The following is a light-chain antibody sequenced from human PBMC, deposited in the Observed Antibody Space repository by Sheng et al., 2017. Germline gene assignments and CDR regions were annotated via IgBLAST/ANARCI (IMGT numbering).Light chain of an antibody. Sequence: EIVLTQSPATLSLSPGERATLSCRASQSVSSYLAWYQQKPGQAPRLLIYDASNRATGIPARFSGSGSGTDFTLTISRLEPEDFAVYYCQQYTRSPPTFGQGTKLE. CDR3: QQYTRSPPT. V-gene: IGKV3-11*01. J-gene: IGKJ2*01. CDR1: QSVSSY. CDR2: DAS.